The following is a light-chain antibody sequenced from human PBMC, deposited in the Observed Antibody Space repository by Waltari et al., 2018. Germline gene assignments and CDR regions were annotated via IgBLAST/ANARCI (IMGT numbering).Light chain of an antibody. V-gene: IGLV3-21*02. J-gene: IGLJ3*02. CDR2: DDS. CDR1: NIERKS. Sequence: SYVVTQPPSGSVAPGQTATITCEGDNIERKSVHWYQQKAGQAPVLVVYDDSVRPPGIPARLSGSNSGNTATLTIRRVEAGDEADYYCQLWDSRSNHLVFGGGTKLTVL. CDR3: QLWDSRSNHLV.